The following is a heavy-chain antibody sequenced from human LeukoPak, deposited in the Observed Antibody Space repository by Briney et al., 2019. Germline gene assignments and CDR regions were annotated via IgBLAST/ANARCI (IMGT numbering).Heavy chain of an antibody. CDR2: ISWDGGST. J-gene: IGHJ4*02. V-gene: IGHV3-43D*03. CDR1: GFTFDDYA. Sequence: PGGSLRLSCAASGFTFDDYAMHWVRQAPGKGLEWVSLISWDGGSTYYADSVKGRFTISRDNSKNSLYLQMNGLRAEDTALYYCAKDMAAYYYASGNIDYWGQGTLVTVSS. D-gene: IGHD3-10*01. CDR3: AKDMAAYYYASGNIDY.